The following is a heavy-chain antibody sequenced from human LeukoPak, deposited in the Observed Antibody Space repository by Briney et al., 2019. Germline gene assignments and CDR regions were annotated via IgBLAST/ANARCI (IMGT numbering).Heavy chain of an antibody. J-gene: IGHJ4*02. CDR3: ARNLITFGGVIANALDY. CDR1: GFTFSGYW. CDR2: IKEDGSEK. V-gene: IGHV3-7*01. Sequence: GGSLRLSCAASGFTFSGYWMSWVRQAPGKGLEWVANIKEDGSEKYYVDSVKGRFTISRDNAKNSLYLQMNSLRAEDTAVYYCARNLITFGGVIANALDYWGQGTLVTVSS. D-gene: IGHD3-16*02.